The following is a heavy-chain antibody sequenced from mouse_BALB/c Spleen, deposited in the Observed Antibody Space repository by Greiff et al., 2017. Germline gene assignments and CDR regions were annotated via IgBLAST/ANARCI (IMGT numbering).Heavy chain of an antibody. CDR3: ARGGYYRYDPGAY. Sequence: QVQLKQSGAELAKPGASVKMSCKASGYTFTSYWMHWVKQRPGQGLEWIGYINPSTGYTEYNQKFKDKATLTADKSSSTAYMQLSSLTSEDSAVYYCARGGYYRYDPGAYWGQGTLVTVSA. CDR2: INPSTGYT. J-gene: IGHJ3*01. CDR1: GYTFTSYW. D-gene: IGHD2-14*01. V-gene: IGHV1-7*01.